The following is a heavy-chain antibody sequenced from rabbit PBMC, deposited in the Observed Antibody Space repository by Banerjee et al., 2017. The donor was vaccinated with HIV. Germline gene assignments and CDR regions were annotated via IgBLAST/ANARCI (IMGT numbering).Heavy chain of an antibody. V-gene: IGHV1S45*01. CDR3: ERGVAMPRLDL. J-gene: IGHJ3*01. Sequence: QEQLEESGGDLVKPGASLTLTCTASGFSFSSRYYMCWVRQAPGKGLEWIGCIYGGDGNTYYASWAKGRFTISKTSSTTVPLPLASLTAADPATYFCERGVAMPRLDLWGPGPLVTVS. CDR1: GFSFSSRYY. D-gene: IGHD2-1*01. CDR2: IYGGDGNT.